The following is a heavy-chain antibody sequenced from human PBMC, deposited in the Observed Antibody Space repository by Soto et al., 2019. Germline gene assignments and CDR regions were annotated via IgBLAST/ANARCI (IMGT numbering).Heavy chain of an antibody. CDR1: GFSLSNANVG. Sequence: QVTLKESGPVLVKPTETLTLTCTVSGFSLSNANVGVTWIRQPPGKALEWPAHIFSDDATSSNPSLKRKVTISKDTTESQVVLTMTNMDPVDTATYYCARIYHPELGVYYFDFWGQGALVTVSS. CDR2: IFSDDAT. D-gene: IGHD3-10*01. CDR3: ARIYHPELGVYYFDF. J-gene: IGHJ4*02. V-gene: IGHV2-26*01.